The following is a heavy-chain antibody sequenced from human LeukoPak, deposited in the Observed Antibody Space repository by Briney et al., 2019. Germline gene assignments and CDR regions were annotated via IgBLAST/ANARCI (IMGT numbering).Heavy chain of an antibody. Sequence: GGSLRLSCAASGFTFSTYAMSWVRQAPGKGLEWVSGIDWNGGSTGYADSVKGRFTISRDNAKNSLYLQMNSLRAEDTALYYCATDGYSSSWTNTRYDYWGQGTLVTVSS. V-gene: IGHV3-20*04. J-gene: IGHJ4*02. CDR3: ATDGYSSSWTNTRYDY. CDR1: GFTFSTYA. CDR2: IDWNGGST. D-gene: IGHD6-13*01.